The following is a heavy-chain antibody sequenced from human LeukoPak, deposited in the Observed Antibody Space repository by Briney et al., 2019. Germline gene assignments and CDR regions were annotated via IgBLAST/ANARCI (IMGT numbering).Heavy chain of an antibody. D-gene: IGHD3-10*01. CDR1: GGTFSSYA. J-gene: IGHJ4*01. CDR3: ARHASYFGSGHDY. V-gene: IGHV1-69*04. CDR2: IIPILGIA. Sequence: ASVKVSCKASGGTFSSYAISWVRQAPGQGLEWMGRIIPILGIANYAQKFQGRVTITADKSTSTAYMELSSLRSEDTAVYYCARHASYFGSGHDYWGHGTLVTVSS.